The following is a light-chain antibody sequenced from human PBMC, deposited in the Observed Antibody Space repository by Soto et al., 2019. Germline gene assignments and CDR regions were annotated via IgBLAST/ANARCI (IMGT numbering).Light chain of an antibody. J-gene: IGLJ2*01. CDR1: SSDVGGYNY. Sequence: QSARTQPASVSGSPGQSITISCTGTSSDVGGYNYVSWYQQHPGKAPKLMIYEVSNRPSGVSNRFSASKSGNTASLTISGLQAEDEADYYCTSYTSSSSYVVFGGGTKLTVL. CDR3: TSYTSSSSYVV. CDR2: EVS. V-gene: IGLV2-14*01.